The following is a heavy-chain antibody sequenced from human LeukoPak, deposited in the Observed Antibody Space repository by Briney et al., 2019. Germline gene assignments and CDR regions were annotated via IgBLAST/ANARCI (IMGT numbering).Heavy chain of an antibody. CDR1: GGSISSYY. Sequence: SETLSLTCTVSGGSISSYYWSWIRQPPGKGLEWIGYIYYSGSTNYNPSLKSRVTISVDTSKNQFSLKLSSVTAAVTAVYYCARHRPHIVVVTAELDYWGQGTLVAVSS. CDR2: IYYSGST. V-gene: IGHV4-59*08. D-gene: IGHD2-21*02. CDR3: ARHRPHIVVVTAELDY. J-gene: IGHJ4*02.